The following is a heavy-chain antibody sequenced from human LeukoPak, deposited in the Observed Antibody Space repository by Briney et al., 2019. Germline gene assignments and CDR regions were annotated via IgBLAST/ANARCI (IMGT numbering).Heavy chain of an antibody. D-gene: IGHD3-16*01. Sequence: GGSLRLSCAASGFTFSSYGMHWVRQAPGKGLEWVAFIRYDGSNKYYADSVKGRFTISRDNSKNTLYLQMNSLRAEDTAVYYCAKDNLDGLFWGYFDCWGQGTLVTVSS. V-gene: IGHV3-30*02. CDR2: IRYDGSNK. CDR1: GFTFSSYG. J-gene: IGHJ4*02. CDR3: AKDNLDGLFWGYFDC.